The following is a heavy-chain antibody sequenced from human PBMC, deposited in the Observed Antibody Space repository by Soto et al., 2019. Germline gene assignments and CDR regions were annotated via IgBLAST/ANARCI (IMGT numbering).Heavy chain of an antibody. Sequence: QVQVVQSGVEVRRPGSSVKVSCKASGDTFKNCVISWVRQAPGQGLEWMGGIIPLFGTTDFAQRFQGRLTITTDESTTTAYMELSRIRSEDTATYYWAAELGFGKLAVVWGQGTTVIASS. CDR2: IIPLFGTT. D-gene: IGHD7-27*01. V-gene: IGHV1-69*01. CDR1: GDTFKNCV. CDR3: AAELGFGKLAVV. J-gene: IGHJ6*02.